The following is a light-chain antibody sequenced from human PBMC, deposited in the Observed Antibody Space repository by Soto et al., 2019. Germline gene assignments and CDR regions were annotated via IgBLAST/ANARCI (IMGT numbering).Light chain of an antibody. CDR1: QSLLHSNGYNY. Sequence: DIVMTLSPLSLPVTPGEPASISCRSSQSLLHSNGYNYLDWYLQKPGQPPQLLIYLGSNRASGVPDRFSGSGSGTDFTLKINRVEAEDVGVYFCMQALQTPLTFGGGTKVEIK. CDR3: MQALQTPLT. CDR2: LGS. J-gene: IGKJ4*01. V-gene: IGKV2-28*01.